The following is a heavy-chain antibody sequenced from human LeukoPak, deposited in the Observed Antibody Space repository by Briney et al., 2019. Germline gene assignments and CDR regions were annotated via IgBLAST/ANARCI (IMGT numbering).Heavy chain of an antibody. D-gene: IGHD3-22*01. CDR3: ARHYYDSTGYYYFDY. CDR1: GDSITGSSYY. Sequence: PSETLSLTCTVSGDSITGSSYYWGWNRQPPGKGLESIGSMYYSGSTYSNPSLKSRVTISVDTSKNQFSLKLSSVTAADTAVYYCARHYYDSTGYYYFDYWGQGTLVTVSS. V-gene: IGHV4-39*01. J-gene: IGHJ4*02. CDR2: MYYSGST.